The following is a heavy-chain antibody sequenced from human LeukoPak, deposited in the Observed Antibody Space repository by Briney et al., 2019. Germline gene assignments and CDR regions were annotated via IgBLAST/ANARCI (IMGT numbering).Heavy chain of an antibody. Sequence: ASVKVSCKASGYTFTGYYVYWVRQAPGQGLEWMGWINPNSGDTNYAQKFQGRVTMTRDTSISTAYMELRSLRSDDTAVYYCARDPGGIAAAGKSRLPFDYWGQGTLVTVSS. CDR3: ARDPGGIAAAGKSRLPFDY. CDR1: GYTFTGYY. V-gene: IGHV1-2*02. CDR2: INPNSGDT. D-gene: IGHD6-13*01. J-gene: IGHJ4*02.